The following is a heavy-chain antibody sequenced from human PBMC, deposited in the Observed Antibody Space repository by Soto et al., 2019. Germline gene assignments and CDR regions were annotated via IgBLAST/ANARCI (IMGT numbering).Heavy chain of an antibody. J-gene: IGHJ4*02. CDR2: IYYSGST. Sequence: SDTLSLTCTVSGGSISSSSYYWGWIRQPPGKGLEWIGSIYYSGSTYYNPSLKSRATISVDTSKNQFSLKLSSVTAADTAVYYCARNEARGATNLIDYWGQGTLVTVSS. V-gene: IGHV4-39*01. D-gene: IGHD1-26*01. CDR3: ARNEARGATNLIDY. CDR1: GGSISSSSYY.